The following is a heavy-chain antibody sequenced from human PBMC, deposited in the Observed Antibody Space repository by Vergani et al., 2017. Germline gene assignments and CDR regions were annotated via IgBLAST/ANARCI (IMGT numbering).Heavy chain of an antibody. CDR2: IYHSGST. Sequence: QLQLQESGSGLVKPSQTLSLTCAVSGGSISSCGYSWSWIRQPPGKGLDWIGYIYHSGSTYYNLSLKSRVTISVDRSKNQFSLKLSSVTAADTAVYYCARGSSVAARPFNYMDVWGKGTTVTVSS. D-gene: IGHD6-6*01. CDR3: ARGSSVAARPFNYMDV. V-gene: IGHV4-30-2*01. CDR1: GGSISSCGYS. J-gene: IGHJ6*03.